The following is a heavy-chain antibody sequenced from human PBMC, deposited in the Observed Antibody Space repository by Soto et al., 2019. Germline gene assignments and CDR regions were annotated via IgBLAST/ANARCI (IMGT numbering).Heavy chain of an antibody. J-gene: IGHJ4*02. CDR1: GFTFSTYW. CDR3: ARDRAMDDY. Sequence: EVQLVESGGGLVQPGGSLRLSCAASGFTFSTYWMNWVRQAPGKGREWVANIKQDGSEKNYVDSVKGRFTISRDNAKNSLYLQMNSLRAEDTAVYYCARDRAMDDYWGQGTLVTVSS. D-gene: IGHD5-18*01. CDR2: IKQDGSEK. V-gene: IGHV3-7*05.